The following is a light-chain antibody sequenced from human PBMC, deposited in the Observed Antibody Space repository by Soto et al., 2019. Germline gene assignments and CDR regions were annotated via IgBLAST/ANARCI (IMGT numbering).Light chain of an antibody. J-gene: IGKJ1*01. V-gene: IGKV3-11*01. CDR2: DVS. CDR3: QQRSNWPWA. Sequence: IVLTQSPATLSSSPGKRASLSCRASQNISNYLIWYQQKPGQAPRLLLYDVSNKATGIPARLIGSGSGTDFTLTISSLETEDFPVYYCQQRSNWPWAFGQGTKVEVK. CDR1: QNISNY.